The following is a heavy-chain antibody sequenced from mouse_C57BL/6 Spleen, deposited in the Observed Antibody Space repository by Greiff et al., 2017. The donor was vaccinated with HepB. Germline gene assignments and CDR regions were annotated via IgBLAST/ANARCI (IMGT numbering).Heavy chain of an antibody. CDR1: GFTFSNYW. D-gene: IGHD2-2*01. J-gene: IGHJ1*03. CDR3: TVGYDWYFDV. Sequence: EVQLVESGGGLVQPGGSMKLSCVASGFTFSNYWMNWVRQSPEKGLEWVAQIRLKSDNYATHYAESVKGRFTISRDDSKSSVYLQMNNLRAEDTGIYYCTVGYDWYFDVWGTGTTVTVSS. V-gene: IGHV6-3*01. CDR2: IRLKSDNYAT.